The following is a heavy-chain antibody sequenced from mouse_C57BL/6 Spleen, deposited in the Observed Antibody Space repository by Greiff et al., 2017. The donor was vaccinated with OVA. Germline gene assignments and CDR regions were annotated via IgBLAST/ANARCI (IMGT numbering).Heavy chain of an antibody. CDR1: GYTFTDYY. Sequence: EVQLQQSGPELVKPGASVKISCKASGYTFTDYYMNWVKQSHGKSLEWIGDINPNNGGTSYNQKFKGKATLTVDKSSSTAYMELRSLTSEDSAVYYCARRGYYGNYYAMDYWGQGTSVTVSS. CDR3: ARRGYYGNYYAMDY. J-gene: IGHJ4*01. V-gene: IGHV1-26*01. D-gene: IGHD2-1*01. CDR2: INPNNGGT.